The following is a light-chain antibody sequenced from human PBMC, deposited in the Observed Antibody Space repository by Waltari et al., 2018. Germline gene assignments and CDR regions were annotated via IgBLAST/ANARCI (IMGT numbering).Light chain of an antibody. Sequence: DIVLTQSPAALSLSPGERATLSCRASQAVSRYLAWYQQKPGQAPSLLIYNASNRATGIPARFSGSGSGTDFTLTISSLEPEDFAVYYCQQRSNWPPYTFGQGTKLEIK. CDR1: QAVSRY. CDR3: QQRSNWPPYT. J-gene: IGKJ2*01. V-gene: IGKV3-11*01. CDR2: NAS.